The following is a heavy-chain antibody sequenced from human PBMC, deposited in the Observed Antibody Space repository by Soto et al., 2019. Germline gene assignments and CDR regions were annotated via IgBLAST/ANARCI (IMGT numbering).Heavy chain of an antibody. CDR3: AREVIPPVHQGADDAFDL. V-gene: IGHV4-30-4*01. CDR2: IFYSGTA. CDR1: GGSISSGNHF. D-gene: IGHD2-21*01. J-gene: IGHJ3*01. Sequence: QVQLQEAGPGLVKPSQTLSLTCIVSGGSISSGNHFWSWIRQPPGKGLEWIGYIFYSGTAHYNSSLKSRVTISIDTSKHQFSLNLSSVTAADTAMYYCAREVIPPVHQGADDAFDLGGQGTMVTVSS.